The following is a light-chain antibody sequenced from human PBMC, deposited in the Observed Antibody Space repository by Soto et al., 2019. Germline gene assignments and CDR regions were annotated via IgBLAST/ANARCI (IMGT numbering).Light chain of an antibody. J-gene: IGKJ1*01. V-gene: IGKV3D-7*01. CDR1: QSVSSSY. CDR3: QQDYTFPTT. Sequence: PGERVTLSCRASQSVSSSYLTWYQQKPGQAPRLLIYGASTRATGIPARFSGSGSGTDFTLTISSLQPEDFAVYYCQQDYTFPTTFGQGTKAAIK. CDR2: GAS.